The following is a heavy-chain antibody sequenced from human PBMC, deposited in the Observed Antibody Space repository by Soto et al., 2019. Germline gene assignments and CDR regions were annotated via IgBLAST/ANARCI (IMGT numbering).Heavy chain of an antibody. D-gene: IGHD2-2*01. CDR1: GGSIGSSSYN. CDR2: TYYSGST. J-gene: IGHJ4*02. CDR3: ARPPDRQDIVVVAVALRRQDGGDY. V-gene: IGHV4-39*01. Sequence: PSETVSLTCTVSGGSIGSSSYNWGGIRQPPGRELEWIGSTYYSGSTYYNPPLKSRVTISVATSKNQSSLKLSPVTAGDTAVYYCARPPDRQDIVVVAVALRRQDGGDYSGQGTLVTVSS.